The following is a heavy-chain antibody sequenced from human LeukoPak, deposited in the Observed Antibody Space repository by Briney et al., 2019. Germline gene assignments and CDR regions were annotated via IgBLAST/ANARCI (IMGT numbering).Heavy chain of an antibody. CDR1: GFTFSNYG. V-gene: IGHV3-30*18. Sequence: PGGSLRLSCAASGFTFSNYGMHWVRQAPGKGLEWVAVISNDGSNKYYADSVKGRFTISRDNSKNTLYLQMNSLRAEDTAVYYCAKWRSAYYYDSSGYPYYFDYWGQGTLVTVSS. D-gene: IGHD3-22*01. CDR2: ISNDGSNK. J-gene: IGHJ4*02. CDR3: AKWRSAYYYDSSGYPYYFDY.